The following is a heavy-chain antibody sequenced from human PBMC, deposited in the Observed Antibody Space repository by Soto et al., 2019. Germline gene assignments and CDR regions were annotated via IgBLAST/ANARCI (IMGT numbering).Heavy chain of an antibody. CDR1: GFTFRNYA. D-gene: IGHD6-13*01. CDR3: AKDPLFYSSSWYPHRFGP. Sequence: EVQLLESGGGLIQPGGSLRLSCAASGFTFRNYAMSWVRQAPGKGLEWVSGITATGDTTYYADSVKGRFTISRDNAQDTLYLEMNRLRAEDTALYYCAKDPLFYSSSWYPHRFGPWGQGTLVTVSS. V-gene: IGHV3-23*01. CDR2: ITATGDTT. J-gene: IGHJ5*02.